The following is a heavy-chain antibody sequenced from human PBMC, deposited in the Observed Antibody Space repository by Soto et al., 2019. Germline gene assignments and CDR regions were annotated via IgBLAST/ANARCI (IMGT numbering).Heavy chain of an antibody. Sequence: QVQLQESGPGLVKPSETLSLTCTVSGGSISSYYWSWIRQPPGKGLEWIGYIYYSGSTNYNPSLKSRVTISVDTSKNQFSLKLSSVTAADTAVYYCARQGGARGDYWGQGTLVTVSS. CDR1: GGSISSYY. J-gene: IGHJ4*02. CDR2: IYYSGST. D-gene: IGHD1-26*01. CDR3: ARQGGARGDY. V-gene: IGHV4-59*08.